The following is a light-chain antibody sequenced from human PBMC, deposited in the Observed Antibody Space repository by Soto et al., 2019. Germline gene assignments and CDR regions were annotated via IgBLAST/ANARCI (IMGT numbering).Light chain of an antibody. V-gene: IGKV3-20*01. Sequence: EIVLTQSPGTLSLSPGERATLSCRASHSVSSSYLAWYQQKPGQAPRLLIYGASSRATGIPDRFSGSGSGTDFTLTISRLEPEDFAVYYCQQYGSSPGTFGQGNKVEIK. J-gene: IGKJ1*01. CDR2: GAS. CDR1: HSVSSSY. CDR3: QQYGSSPGT.